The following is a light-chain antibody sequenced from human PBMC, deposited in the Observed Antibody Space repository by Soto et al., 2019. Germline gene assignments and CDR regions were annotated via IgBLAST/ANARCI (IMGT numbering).Light chain of an antibody. CDR1: QSINNY. J-gene: IGKJ4*01. Sequence: DIQMTQSPSSLSASVGDRVTITCRASQSINNYLSWYQQKSGKAPNLVIYTASRLHGGGPSRFSGSASGTDFTLTISSLQPEDVATYYCQQGKSFPLTFGGGTKVEI. CDR2: TAS. V-gene: IGKV1-39*01. CDR3: QQGKSFPLT.